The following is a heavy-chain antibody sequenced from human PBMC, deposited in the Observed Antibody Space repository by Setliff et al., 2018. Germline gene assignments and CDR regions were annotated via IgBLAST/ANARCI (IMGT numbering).Heavy chain of an antibody. CDR2: MPYNEIHR. J-gene: IGHJ6*03. CDR1: GESFSNNY. CDR3: ARSSVASTFYYFYYMDV. V-gene: IGHV3-30*03. D-gene: IGHD6-19*01. Sequence: LSLTCSVYGESFSNNYWSWVRQAPGKGLEWVAFMPYNEIHRYFADSVKGRFTISRDTSKNTLYLQMDSLRTEDTAVYYCARSSVASTFYYFYYMDVWGKGTTVTVSS.